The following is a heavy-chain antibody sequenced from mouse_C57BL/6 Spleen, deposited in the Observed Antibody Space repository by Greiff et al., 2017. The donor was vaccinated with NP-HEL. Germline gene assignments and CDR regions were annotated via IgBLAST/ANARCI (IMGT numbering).Heavy chain of an antibody. D-gene: IGHD1-1*01. J-gene: IGHJ4*01. CDR2: IWSGGST. V-gene: IGHV2-2*01. Sequence: VQRVESGPGLVQPSQSLSITCTVSGFSLTSYGVHWVRQSPGKGLEWLGVIWSGGSTDYNAAFISRLSISKDNSKSQVFFKMNSLQADDTAIYYCARTHYYGSRSYYAMDYWGQGTSVTVSS. CDR1: GFSLTSYG. CDR3: ARTHYYGSRSYYAMDY.